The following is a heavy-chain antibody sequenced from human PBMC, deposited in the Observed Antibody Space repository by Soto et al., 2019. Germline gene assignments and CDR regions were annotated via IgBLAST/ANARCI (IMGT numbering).Heavy chain of an antibody. CDR1: GGSISSNKW. Sequence: SETLSLTCAVSGGSISSNKWWIWVRQPPGKGLEWIGGIYHTGSANYNPSLKSRVTISVDKSKNQFSLKLNSVTAADTAVYYCATRNDGSGSLDYWGQGTLVTVSS. D-gene: IGHD3-10*01. CDR3: ATRNDGSGSLDY. J-gene: IGHJ4*02. CDR2: IYHTGSA. V-gene: IGHV4-4*02.